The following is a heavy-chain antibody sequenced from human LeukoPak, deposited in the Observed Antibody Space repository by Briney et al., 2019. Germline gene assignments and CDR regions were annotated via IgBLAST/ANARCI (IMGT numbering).Heavy chain of an antibody. D-gene: IGHD3-3*01. V-gene: IGHV4-59*01. CDR2: IYYTGSA. CDR3: ARGALRLWSGHLLDV. CDR1: SGSIGSYY. Sequence: PSETLSLTCTVSSGSIGSYYWSWIRQPPGKGLEWIGYIYYTGSADYNPSLKSRVTISVDTSKNQFSLKLSSVTAADTAVYYCARGALRLWSGHLLDVWGKGTTVTVSS. J-gene: IGHJ6*04.